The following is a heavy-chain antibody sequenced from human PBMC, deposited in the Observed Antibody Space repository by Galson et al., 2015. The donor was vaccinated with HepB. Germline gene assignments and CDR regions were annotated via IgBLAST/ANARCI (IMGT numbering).Heavy chain of an antibody. J-gene: IGHJ4*02. Sequence: SVKVSCKASGYNFINYGITWVRQAPGQGLEWMGWISAYNGDTQFARRLRGRLIVTTDTSTNTAYMELRSLRSDDTAVYYCARDFATVTGYFDFWGQGTLVTVSS. CDR2: ISAYNGDT. D-gene: IGHD6-19*01. CDR3: ARDFATVTGYFDF. V-gene: IGHV1-18*01. CDR1: GYNFINYG.